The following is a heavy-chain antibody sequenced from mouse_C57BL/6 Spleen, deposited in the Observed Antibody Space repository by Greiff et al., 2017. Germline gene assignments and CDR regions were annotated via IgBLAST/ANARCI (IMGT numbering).Heavy chain of an antibody. D-gene: IGHD1-1*01. Sequence: EVHLVESGGGLVKPGASLKLSCAASGFTFSSYDMSWVRQTPEKRLEWVATISDGGGYTYYPDNVKGRFTISRDNAKNNLYLQMSHLKSEDTAVYYCARGDCNGSSYDDMDYWGQGTTLTVSS. CDR3: ARGDCNGSSYDDMDY. CDR2: ISDGGGYT. CDR1: GFTFSSYD. J-gene: IGHJ2*01. V-gene: IGHV5-4*01.